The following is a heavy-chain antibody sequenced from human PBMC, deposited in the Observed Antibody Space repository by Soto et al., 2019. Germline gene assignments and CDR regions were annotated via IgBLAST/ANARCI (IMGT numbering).Heavy chain of an antibody. D-gene: IGHD2-15*01. CDR1: GGSISSSNW. CDR3: ARSIVVVVAATASFGMDV. Sequence: QVQLQESGPGLVKPSGTLSLTCAVSGGSISSSNWWSWVHQPPGKGLEWIGEIYHSGSTNYNPSXKSRVTISVDXXKXQXXLKLSAVTAADTAVYYCARSIVVVVAATASFGMDVWGQGTTVTVSS. V-gene: IGHV4-4*02. CDR2: IYHSGST. J-gene: IGHJ6*02.